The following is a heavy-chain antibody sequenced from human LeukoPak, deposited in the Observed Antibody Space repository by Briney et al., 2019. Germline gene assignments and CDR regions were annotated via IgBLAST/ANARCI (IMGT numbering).Heavy chain of an antibody. Sequence: GSLRLSCAASGFTFSSYSMNWVRQAPGKGLEWVSSISSSSSYIYYADSVKGRFTISRDNAKNSLYLQMNSLRAEDTAVYCCAREVGATDFDYWGQGTLVTVSS. CDR2: ISSSSSYI. CDR1: GFTFSSYS. D-gene: IGHD1-26*01. CDR3: AREVGATDFDY. V-gene: IGHV3-21*01. J-gene: IGHJ4*02.